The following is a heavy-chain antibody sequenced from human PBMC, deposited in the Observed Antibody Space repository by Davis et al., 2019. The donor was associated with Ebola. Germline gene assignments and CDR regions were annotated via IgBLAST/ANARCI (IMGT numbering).Heavy chain of an antibody. CDR2: ISSSGTTK. CDR3: ARQGTYNILTALGY. J-gene: IGHJ4*02. D-gene: IGHD3-9*01. CDR1: GFTFSNYE. Sequence: GESLKIPCAASGFTFSNYEMTWVRQAPGKGLEWVSSISSSGTTKYYSDSVRGRFTNSRYNAKNSLSLQMSSLSVEDTAVYYCARQGTYNILTALGYWGQGTLVTVSS. V-gene: IGHV3-48*03.